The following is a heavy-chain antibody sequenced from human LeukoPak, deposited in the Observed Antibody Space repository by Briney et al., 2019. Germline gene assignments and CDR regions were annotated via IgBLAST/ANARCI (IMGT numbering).Heavy chain of an antibody. CDR1: GYTFTSYA. V-gene: IGHV1-3*01. CDR2: INAGNGNT. J-gene: IGHJ4*02. D-gene: IGHD2-2*01. CDR3: ARDDCSTTSCYISDY. Sequence: ASVKVSCKASGYTFTSYAMHWVRQAPGQRLEWMGWINAGNGNTKYSQKFQGRVTITRDTSASTAYMELRSLRSDDTAVYYCARDDCSTTSCYISDYWGQGTLVTVSS.